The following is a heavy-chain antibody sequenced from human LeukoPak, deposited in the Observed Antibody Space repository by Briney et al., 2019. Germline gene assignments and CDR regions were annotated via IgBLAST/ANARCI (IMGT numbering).Heavy chain of an antibody. V-gene: IGHV3-66*02. Sequence: GGSLRLSCAASGFTVSSNYMSWVRQAPGQWLEWVSVIYSGDSTYYADSVKGRFTISRDNSKNTLYLQMNSLRAEDTAVYYCARGYSSGSAFDIWGQGTMVTVSS. CDR2: IYSGDST. CDR3: ARGYSSGSAFDI. D-gene: IGHD6-19*01. CDR1: GFTVSSNY. J-gene: IGHJ3*02.